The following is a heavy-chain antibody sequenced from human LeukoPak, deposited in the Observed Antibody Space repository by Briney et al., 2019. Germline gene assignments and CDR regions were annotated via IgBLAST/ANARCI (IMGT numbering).Heavy chain of an antibody. Sequence: GGSLRLSCAAPGFTFSNYAMHWVRQAPGKGLEWVAVISYDGSNKYYADSVKGRFTISRDNSKNTLYLQMNSLRAEDTAVFYCARDLSRSSSYYGMDVWGQGTTVTVSS. CDR3: ARDLSRSSSYYGMDV. J-gene: IGHJ6*02. CDR1: GFTFSNYA. D-gene: IGHD1-26*01. CDR2: ISYDGSNK. V-gene: IGHV3-30-3*01.